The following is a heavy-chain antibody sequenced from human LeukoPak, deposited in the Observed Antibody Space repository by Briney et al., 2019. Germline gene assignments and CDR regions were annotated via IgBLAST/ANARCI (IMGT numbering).Heavy chain of an antibody. Sequence: SETLSLTCTVSGGSISSSSYYWGWIRQPPGKGLEWIGSIYYSGSTYYNPPLKSRVTISVDTSKNQFSLKLSSVTAADTAVYYCARSFRTDYYGSGTRWDPWGQGTLVTVSS. J-gene: IGHJ5*02. V-gene: IGHV4-39*01. CDR3: ARSFRTDYYGSGTRWDP. CDR1: GGSISSSSYY. CDR2: IYYSGST. D-gene: IGHD3-10*01.